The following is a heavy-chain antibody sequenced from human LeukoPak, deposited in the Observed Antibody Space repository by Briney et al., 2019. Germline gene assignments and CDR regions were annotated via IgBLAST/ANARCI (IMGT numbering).Heavy chain of an antibody. CDR2: INHSGSS. Sequence: PSETLSLTCGAVGEPVTFHYWSWIRQPPGKGLEWIAEINHSGSSNYNPSLKSRVTVSLDKSRNQFSLTLSSVTAADTAVYYCARPDYDILTGYYSDAFDIWGQGTMVTVSS. V-gene: IGHV4-34*01. CDR1: GEPVTFHY. J-gene: IGHJ3*02. D-gene: IGHD3-9*01. CDR3: ARPDYDILTGYYSDAFDI.